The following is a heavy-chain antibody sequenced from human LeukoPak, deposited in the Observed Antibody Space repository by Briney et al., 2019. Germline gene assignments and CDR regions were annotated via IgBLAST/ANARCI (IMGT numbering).Heavy chain of an antibody. CDR3: VRQFAS. CDR1: GFTFSDHI. CDR2: VSGSSSTV. J-gene: IGHJ4*02. V-gene: IGHV3-48*01. Sequence: GGSLGLSCAASGFTFSDHIMNWVRQLPGKRLEWVAYVSGSSSTVYYADSVKGRFTISRDSGKSSLYLQMNSLRVEDTALYYCVRQFASWGQGTLVAVSS.